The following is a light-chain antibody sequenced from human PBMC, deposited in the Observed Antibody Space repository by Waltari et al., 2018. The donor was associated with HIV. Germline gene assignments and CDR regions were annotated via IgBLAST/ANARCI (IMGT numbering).Light chain of an antibody. CDR1: SSHIGNNS. J-gene: IGLJ3*02. Sequence: QSVLTQPPSVSAAPGQKVTISCSGRSSHIGNNSVSCYQQLPGTAPKLLIYDNNKRPSGIPDRFSGSKSGTSATLGITGLQTGDEADYYCGTWDSSLSAGVFGGGTKLTVL. CDR3: GTWDSSLSAGV. CDR2: DNN. V-gene: IGLV1-51*01.